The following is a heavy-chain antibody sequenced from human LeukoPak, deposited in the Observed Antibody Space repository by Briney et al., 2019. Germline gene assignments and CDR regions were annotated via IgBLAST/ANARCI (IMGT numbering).Heavy chain of an antibody. D-gene: IGHD3-10*01. V-gene: IGHV1-24*01. J-gene: IGHJ4*02. CDR1: GYTLTELS. CDR3: VTGSSERDYYDSGTYYLGDS. Sequence: ASVKVSCKVSGYTLTELSIHWVRQSPGKGLEWMGGFDSEDGKTKAAQSFLDRVSLTGDTSLATAYMELRSLTSEDTAVYYCVTGSSERDYYDSGTYYLGDSWGQGTVVTVSS. CDR2: FDSEDGKT.